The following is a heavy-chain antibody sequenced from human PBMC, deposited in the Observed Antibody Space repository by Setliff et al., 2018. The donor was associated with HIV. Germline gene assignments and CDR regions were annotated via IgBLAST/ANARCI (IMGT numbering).Heavy chain of an antibody. CDR3: ARDRALRFSQSPSSHYLDY. D-gene: IGHD3-3*01. CDR2: VYHGGTT. V-gene: IGHV4-38-2*01. CDR1: GYSITSGYY. J-gene: IGHJ4*02. Sequence: PSETLSLTCEVSGYSITSGYYWGWIRQFPGTGLQGIGRVYHGGTTNYNPTLKSRVTISTDASKNQFSLQLKSVSAADTAVYFCARDRALRFSQSPSSHYLDYWVLGTLVTVSS.